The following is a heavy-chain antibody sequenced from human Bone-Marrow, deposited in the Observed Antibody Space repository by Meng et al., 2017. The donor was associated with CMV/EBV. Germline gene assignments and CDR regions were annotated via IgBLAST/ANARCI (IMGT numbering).Heavy chain of an antibody. CDR1: GDGVSSNGAA. CDR2: TYYESKWYT. J-gene: IGHJ5*02. D-gene: IGHD3-10*01. CDR3: ARERGNWLDP. V-gene: IGHV6-1*01. Sequence: QVQLQQSGPGLVEPSQTLSLTCAIYGDGVSSNGAAWTWVRLSPSRGLEWLGRTYYESKWYTDYAVAVKGRLVINADTSKNQFSLKLYSVTPDDTGLYFCARERGNWLDPWSQGTLVTVSS.